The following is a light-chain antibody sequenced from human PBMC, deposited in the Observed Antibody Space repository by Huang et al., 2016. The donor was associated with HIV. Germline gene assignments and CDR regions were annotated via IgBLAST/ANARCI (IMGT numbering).Light chain of an antibody. J-gene: IGKJ4*01. V-gene: IGKV1-39*01. CDR3: QQSYSDPV. CDR2: AAA. CDR1: QSISSY. Sequence: DIQMTQSPSSPPASVGDRVTITCRTSQSISSYLNWYQHKPGQAPKLLIYAAATLQSGVPSRFSGSGSGTDFTLSISSLQPEDFATYYCQQSYSDPVFGGGTKVEIK.